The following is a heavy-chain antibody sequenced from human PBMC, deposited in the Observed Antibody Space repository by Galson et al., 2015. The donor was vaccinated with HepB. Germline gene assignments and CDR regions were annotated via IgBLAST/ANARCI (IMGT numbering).Heavy chain of an antibody. D-gene: IGHD3-22*01. V-gene: IGHV3-66*02. J-gene: IGHJ3*02. CDR1: GFTFSSYS. Sequence: SLRLSCAASGFTFSSYSMNWVRQAPGKGLEWVSVVYVGGSSHYADSVKGRFIISRDNSKNTLYLQMNSLRVEDTAVYYCARDVPHYYDSRGQKGDAFDIWGQGTMVTVSS. CDR2: VYVGGSS. CDR3: ARDVPHYYDSRGQKGDAFDI.